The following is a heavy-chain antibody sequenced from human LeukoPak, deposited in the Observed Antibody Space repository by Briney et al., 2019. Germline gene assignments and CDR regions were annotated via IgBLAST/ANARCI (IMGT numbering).Heavy chain of an antibody. V-gene: IGHV1-8*03. J-gene: IGHJ4*02. CDR2: MNPNSGNT. CDR1: GYTFTSYD. CDR3: AKVPKALNFDY. Sequence: ASVKVSCKPSGYTFTSYDINWVRQAPAQGLEWMGWMNPNSGNTGYAQKFQGRVTITRNTSISTAYMELSSLRSQGTAVYYCAKVPKALNFDYWGQGTLVTVSS.